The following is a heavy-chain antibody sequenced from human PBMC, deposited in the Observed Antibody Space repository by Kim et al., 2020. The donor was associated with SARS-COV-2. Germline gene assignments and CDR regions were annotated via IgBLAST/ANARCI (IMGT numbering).Heavy chain of an antibody. Sequence: YYAESVKGRFTISRDNSKNTLYLQMNSLRAEDTAVYYCARELVAGTPFDYWGQGTLVTVSS. J-gene: IGHJ4*02. V-gene: IGHV3-66*01. D-gene: IGHD6-19*01. CDR3: ARELVAGTPFDY.